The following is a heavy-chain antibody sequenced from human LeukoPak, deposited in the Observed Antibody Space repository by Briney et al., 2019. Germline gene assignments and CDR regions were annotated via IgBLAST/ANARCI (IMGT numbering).Heavy chain of an antibody. CDR1: GDSVSSNSAA. CDR3: VRDDGMGLDAFDV. J-gene: IGHJ3*01. V-gene: IGHV6-1*01. Sequence: SQTLSLTCAVSGDSVSSNSAAWNWIRQSPSRGLEWLGRTYYRSKWYNDYAVSVKSRITINPDTSKNQFSLQLNSVTPEDTAVYYCVRDDGMGLDAFDVWSPGTMVTVSS. D-gene: IGHD4/OR15-4a*01. CDR2: TYYRSKWYN.